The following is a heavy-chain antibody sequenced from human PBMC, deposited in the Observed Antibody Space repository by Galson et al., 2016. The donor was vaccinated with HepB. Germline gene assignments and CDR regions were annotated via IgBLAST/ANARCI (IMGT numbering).Heavy chain of an antibody. CDR1: GFTFSTSV. D-gene: IGHD2-8*01. CDR2: VTGNGGAT. J-gene: IGHJ4*02. CDR3: AKRGLVSEIYYLEY. Sequence: LRLSCAASGFTFSTSVMSWVRQAPGKVLEWVSTVTGNGGATYYADSVKGRFTISRDNSKNTLYLQMNSLRVEDTAVYYCAKRGLVSEIYYLEYWGQGTLVTVSS. V-gene: IGHV3-23*01.